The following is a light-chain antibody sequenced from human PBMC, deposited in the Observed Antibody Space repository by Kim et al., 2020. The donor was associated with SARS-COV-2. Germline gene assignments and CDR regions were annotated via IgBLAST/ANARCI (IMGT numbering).Light chain of an antibody. V-gene: IGKV1-5*03. Sequence: DIQMTQYPSTLSASAGDRVTISCRASQSVSSRLAWYQKKPGKAPKLLISQASILESGVPSRFSGSGSGTEFTLTINSLQANNVATYFCQQYYASPWTLGQGTKV. CDR3: QQYYASPWT. CDR2: QAS. J-gene: IGKJ1*01. CDR1: QSVSSR.